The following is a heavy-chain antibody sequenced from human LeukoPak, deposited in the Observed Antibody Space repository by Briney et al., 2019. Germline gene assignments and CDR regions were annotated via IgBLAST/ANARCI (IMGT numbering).Heavy chain of an antibody. Sequence: SETLSLTCTVSGGSISSSSYYWGWIRQPPGKGLEWIGSIYYSGSTYYNPSLKSRVTISVDTSKNQFSLKLSSVTAADTAVYYCARDRGYSYGPGMYFDLWGRGTLVTVSS. CDR1: GGSISSSSYY. D-gene: IGHD5-18*01. CDR2: IYYSGST. V-gene: IGHV4-39*07. J-gene: IGHJ2*01. CDR3: ARDRGYSYGPGMYFDL.